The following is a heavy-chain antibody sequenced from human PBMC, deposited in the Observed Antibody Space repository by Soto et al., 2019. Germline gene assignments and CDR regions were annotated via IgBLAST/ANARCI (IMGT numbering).Heavy chain of an antibody. CDR1: GFTFSSYA. Sequence: EVQLLESGGGLVQPGGSLRLSCAASGFTFSSYAMSWVRQAPGKGLEWVSYISSSGSTIYYADSVKGRFTISRDNAKNSLYLQMNSLRAEDTAVYYCASPWGVWFGESLAVWGQGTTVTVSS. V-gene: IGHV3-48*03. J-gene: IGHJ6*02. CDR3: ASPWGVWFGESLAV. D-gene: IGHD3-10*01. CDR2: ISSSGSTI.